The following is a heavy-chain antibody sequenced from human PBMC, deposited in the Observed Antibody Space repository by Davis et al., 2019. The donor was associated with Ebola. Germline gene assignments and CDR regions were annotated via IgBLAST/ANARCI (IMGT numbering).Heavy chain of an antibody. CDR2: INKDGSDK. J-gene: IGHJ4*02. D-gene: IGHD1-7*01. V-gene: IGHV3-7*01. CDR3: ARDGDWTYDC. Sequence: GEFLKISCAASGFTFSRHWMTWVRQAPGKGLEWVANINKDGSDKYYVDSVKGRFTISRDNGKNSLYLQMNSLRAEDTAIYYCARDGDWTYDCWGQGTLVTVSS. CDR1: GFTFSRHW.